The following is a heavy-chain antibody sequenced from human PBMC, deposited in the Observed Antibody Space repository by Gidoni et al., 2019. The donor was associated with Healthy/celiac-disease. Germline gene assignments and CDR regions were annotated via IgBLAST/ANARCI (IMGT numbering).Heavy chain of an antibody. V-gene: IGHV4-59*01. J-gene: IGHJ4*02. D-gene: IGHD3-3*01. CDR3: ARSIFGVVIHFDY. CDR1: GGPISSYY. Sequence: QVQLQESGPGLVKPSEPLSLTCTVSGGPISSYYWSWIRQPPGKGLEWIGYIYYSGSTNYNPSLKSRVTISVDTSKNQFSLKLSSVTAADTAVYYCARSIFGVVIHFDYWGQGTLVTVSS. CDR2: IYYSGST.